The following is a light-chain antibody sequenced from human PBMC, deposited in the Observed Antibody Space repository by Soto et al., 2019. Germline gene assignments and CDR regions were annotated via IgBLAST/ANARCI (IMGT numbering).Light chain of an antibody. CDR3: QHYYSIPWT. J-gene: IGKJ1*01. Sequence: DIVMTQAPDSLSVSLGETPTINWNFSQSVLYSFKNKNCLAWYQQKPSQPPRLLIYWPSTRESGIPARCGVGGSGRAFTLTITCLQVADVAADYCQHYYSIPWTFGHGTKVDIK. CDR2: WPS. V-gene: IGKV4-1*01. CDR1: QSVLYSFKNKNC.